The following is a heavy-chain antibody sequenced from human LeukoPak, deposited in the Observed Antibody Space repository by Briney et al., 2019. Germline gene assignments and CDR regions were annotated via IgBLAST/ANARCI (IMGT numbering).Heavy chain of an antibody. CDR3: ARANRGGAFDI. CDR2: IYYSGST. D-gene: IGHD3-10*01. Sequence: SETLSLTCTVSGGSISSYYWSWIRQPPGKGLEWIGYIYYSGSTNYNPSLKSRVTISVDTSKNQFSLKLSSVTAADTAVYYCARANRGGAFDIWGQGTMVTVFS. V-gene: IGHV4-59*01. J-gene: IGHJ3*02. CDR1: GGSISSYY.